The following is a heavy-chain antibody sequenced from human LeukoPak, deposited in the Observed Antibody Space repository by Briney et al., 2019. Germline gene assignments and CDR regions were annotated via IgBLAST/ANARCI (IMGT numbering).Heavy chain of an antibody. CDR1: GDFISSSSFY. J-gene: IGHJ4*02. V-gene: IGHV4-39*07. CDR3: ARGNSGYDLDY. D-gene: IGHD5-12*01. Sequence: SETLSLTCTVSGDFISSSSFYWCWIRQPPGKGPEWIGSISYTANTYYNPSLKSRVTISQDTSKKQFSLKLSSVTAADTAVYYCARGNSGYDLDYWGQGTLVTVSS. CDR2: ISYTANT.